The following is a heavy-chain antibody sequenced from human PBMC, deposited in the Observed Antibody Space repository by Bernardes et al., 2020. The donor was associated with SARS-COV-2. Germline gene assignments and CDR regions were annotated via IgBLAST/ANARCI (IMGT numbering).Heavy chain of an antibody. Sequence: ASVKVSCKASGYTFTSYGISWVRQAPGQGLEWMGWISAYNGNTNYAQKLQGRVTMTTDTSTSTAYMELRSLRSDDTAVYYCARVMITFGGVIYDAFDIWGQGTMVTVSS. V-gene: IGHV1-18*04. CDR3: ARVMITFGGVIYDAFDI. J-gene: IGHJ3*02. CDR2: ISAYNGNT. D-gene: IGHD3-16*02. CDR1: GYTFTSYG.